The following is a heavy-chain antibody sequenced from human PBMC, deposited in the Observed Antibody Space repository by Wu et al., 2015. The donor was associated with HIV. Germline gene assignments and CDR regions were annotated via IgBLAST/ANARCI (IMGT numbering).Heavy chain of an antibody. CDR1: GYSFTSNY. Sequence: HVQLVQSGGEVKKPGASVKVSCKASGYSFTSNYIHWVRQAPGQGLEWMGVINPGAVRISYAQKFQGRVTMTSDTSTSTVHMELSSLRSEDTAMYYCASRIGNMEAFNIWGQGTMVIVSS. CDR2: INPGAVRI. V-gene: IGHV1-46*03. J-gene: IGHJ3*02. D-gene: IGHD1/OR15-1a*01. CDR3: ASRIGNMEAFNI.